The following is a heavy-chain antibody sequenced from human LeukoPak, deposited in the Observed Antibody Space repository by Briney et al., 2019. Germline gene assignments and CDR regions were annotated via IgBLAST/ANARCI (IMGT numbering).Heavy chain of an antibody. D-gene: IGHD4-17*01. V-gene: IGHV3-23*01. Sequence: GGSLRLSCAASGFTFSSYAMTWVRQAPGKGLEWVSAMSVIGGSTYYADSVKGRFTISRDNSKNTLYLQMNSLRAEDTAVYYCAKGQTYGSKDVWGKGITVTVSS. J-gene: IGHJ6*04. CDR1: GFTFSSYA. CDR3: AKGQTYGSKDV. CDR2: MSVIGGST.